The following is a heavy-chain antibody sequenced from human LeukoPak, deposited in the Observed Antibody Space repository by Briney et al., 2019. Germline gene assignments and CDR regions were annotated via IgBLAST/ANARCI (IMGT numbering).Heavy chain of an antibody. V-gene: IGHV3-30*04. CDR2: ISYDGRKE. CDR3: ARETPRRGETRDGYR. D-gene: IGHD5-24*01. Sequence: GRSLRLSCAASGFNFSNYAMHWVRQAPGKGLEWVAVISYDGRKEYSADSVKGRFTISRDNPKNLLFLQINSLRVEDTAVYYCARETPRRGETRDGYRWGQGTVVTVSS. J-gene: IGHJ4*02. CDR1: GFNFSNYA.